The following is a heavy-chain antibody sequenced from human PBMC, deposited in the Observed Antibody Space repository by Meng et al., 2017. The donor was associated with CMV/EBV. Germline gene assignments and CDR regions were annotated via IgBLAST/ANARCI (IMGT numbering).Heavy chain of an antibody. V-gene: IGHV3-49*04. CDR2: IRSKAYGGTT. D-gene: IGHD1-26*01. CDR1: GFTFGDYA. CDR3: TRDFEVGATEDY. J-gene: IGHJ4*02. Sequence: GGSLRLSCTASGFTFGDYAMSWVRQAPGKGLEWVGFIRSKAYGGTTEYAASAKGRFTISRDDSKSIAYLQMNSLKTEDTAVYYCTRDFEVGATEDYWGQGTLVTVSS.